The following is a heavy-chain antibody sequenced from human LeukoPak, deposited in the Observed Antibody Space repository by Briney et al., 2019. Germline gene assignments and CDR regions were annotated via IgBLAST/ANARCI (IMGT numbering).Heavy chain of an antibody. D-gene: IGHD4-17*01. Sequence: ASVKVSCKASGYTFTGYYMHWVRQAPGQGLEWMGWINPNSGGTNYAQKCQGRVTMTRDTSISTAYMELSRLRSDDTAVYYCARAGVSNGDLNWGQGTLVTVSS. J-gene: IGHJ4*02. CDR1: GYTFTGYY. CDR3: ARAGVSNGDLN. CDR2: INPNSGGT. V-gene: IGHV1-2*02.